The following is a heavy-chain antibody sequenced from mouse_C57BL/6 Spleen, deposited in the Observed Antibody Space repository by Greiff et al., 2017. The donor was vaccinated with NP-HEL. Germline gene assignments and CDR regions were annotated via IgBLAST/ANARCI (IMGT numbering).Heavy chain of an antibody. J-gene: IGHJ4*01. CDR3: ARKEIYYYDAMDY. CDR2: INPNNGGT. CDR1: GYTFTDYY. V-gene: IGHV1-26*01. Sequence: VQLQQSGPELVKPGASVKISCKASGYTFTDYYMNWVKQSHGKSLEWIGDINPNNGGTSYNQKFKGKATLTVDKSSSTAYMELRSLTSEDSAVYYCARKEIYYYDAMDYWGQGTSVTVSS. D-gene: IGHD1-1*01.